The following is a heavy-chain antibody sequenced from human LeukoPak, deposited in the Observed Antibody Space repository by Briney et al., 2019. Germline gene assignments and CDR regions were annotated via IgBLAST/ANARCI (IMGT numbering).Heavy chain of an antibody. Sequence: SETLSLTCTVSGYSISSGYYWGWIRQPPGKGLEWIGSIYHSGSTYYNPSLKSRVTISVDTSKNQFSLKLSSVTAADTAVYYCASASFEQWLRFDYWGQGTLVTVSS. CDR3: ASASFEQWLRFDY. D-gene: IGHD6-19*01. CDR1: GYSISSGYY. V-gene: IGHV4-38-2*02. J-gene: IGHJ4*02. CDR2: IYHSGST.